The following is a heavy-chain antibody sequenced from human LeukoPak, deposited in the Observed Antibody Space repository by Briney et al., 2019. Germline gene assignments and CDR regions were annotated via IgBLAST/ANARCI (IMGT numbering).Heavy chain of an antibody. CDR3: ARRDYSNGGFDY. CDR2: LYHSGST. CDR1: AYSISSGYY. Sequence: SETLSLTCTVAAYSISSGYYWGWIRQPPGKGLECIASLYHSGSTYYTPSLKRRVTISVDTPKNQLPLKLRSVTAADTAVYYCARRDYSNGGFDYRVQATLATVCS. D-gene: IGHD4-11*01. V-gene: IGHV4-38-2*02. J-gene: IGHJ4*02.